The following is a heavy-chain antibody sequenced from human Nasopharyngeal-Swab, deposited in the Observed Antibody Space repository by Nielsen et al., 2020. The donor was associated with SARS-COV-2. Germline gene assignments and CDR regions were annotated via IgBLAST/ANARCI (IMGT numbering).Heavy chain of an antibody. J-gene: IGHJ4*02. Sequence: GESLKISCAASGFTFSSYSMNWVRQAPGKGLEWVSSISSSSSYIYYADSVKGRFTISRDNAKNSLYLQMNSLRAEDTAVYYCARDSSSWYDYCDYWGQGTLVTVSP. V-gene: IGHV3-21*01. D-gene: IGHD6-13*01. CDR1: GFTFSSYS. CDR2: ISSSSSYI. CDR3: ARDSSSWYDYCDY.